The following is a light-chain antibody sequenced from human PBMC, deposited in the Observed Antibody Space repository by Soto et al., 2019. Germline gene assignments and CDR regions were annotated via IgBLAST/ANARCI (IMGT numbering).Light chain of an antibody. Sequence: EIVMTQSPDTLSVSPGERATVSCRASESVSSNLAWYQQKAGQAPRLLIYGASTRATGIPARFSGSGSGTEFTLTISTLQSEDVAIYYCQQYNSWPPYTFGQGPRWIS. CDR1: ESVSSN. CDR2: GAS. V-gene: IGKV3-15*01. J-gene: IGKJ2*01. CDR3: QQYNSWPPYT.